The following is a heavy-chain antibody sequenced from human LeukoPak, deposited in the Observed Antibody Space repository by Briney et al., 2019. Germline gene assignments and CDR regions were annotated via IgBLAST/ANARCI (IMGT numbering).Heavy chain of an antibody. CDR3: ARDSNYFDY. CDR1: GFTFSSYA. Sequence: PGGSLRLSCAASGFTFSSYAMHWVRQAPGKGLEWVAVISYDGSNKYYADSVKGRFTISRDNSKNSLYLQMNSLRAEYTAVYYCARDSNYFDYWGQGTLVTVSS. D-gene: IGHD2-2*01. V-gene: IGHV3-30*04. J-gene: IGHJ4*02. CDR2: ISYDGSNK.